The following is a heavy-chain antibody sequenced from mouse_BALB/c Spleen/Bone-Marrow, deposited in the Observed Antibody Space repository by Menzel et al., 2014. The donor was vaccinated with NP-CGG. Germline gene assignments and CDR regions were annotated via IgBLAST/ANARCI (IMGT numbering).Heavy chain of an antibody. D-gene: IGHD3-2*01. V-gene: IGHV1-4*01. CDR3: ARRGDSSGYPFAY. J-gene: IGHJ3*01. CDR2: INPSTGYT. Sequence: PGQGLEWIGYINPSTGYTEHNQRFKDKATLTADKSSSTAYMQLSSLTSEDSAVYYCARRGDSSGYPFAYWGQGTLVTVSA.